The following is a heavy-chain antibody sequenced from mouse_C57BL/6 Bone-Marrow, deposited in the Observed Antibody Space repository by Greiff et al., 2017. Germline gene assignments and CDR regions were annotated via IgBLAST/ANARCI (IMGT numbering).Heavy chain of an antibody. CDR2: ISYDGSN. D-gene: IGHD2-3*01. V-gene: IGHV3-6*01. Sequence: EVQLVESGPGLVEPSQSLSLTCSVNGYSITSGYYWNWIRQFPGNKLEWMGYISYDGSNNYNPSLKNRISITRDTSKNQFFLKLNSVTTEDTATYYCARGGYYRAWFAYWGQGTLVTVSA. J-gene: IGHJ3*01. CDR3: ARGGYYRAWFAY. CDR1: GYSITSGYY.